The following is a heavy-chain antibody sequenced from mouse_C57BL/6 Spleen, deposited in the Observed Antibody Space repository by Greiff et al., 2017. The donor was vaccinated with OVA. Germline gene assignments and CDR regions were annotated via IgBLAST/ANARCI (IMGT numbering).Heavy chain of an antibody. J-gene: IGHJ4*01. V-gene: IGHV1-52*01. CDR2: IDPSDSET. D-gene: IGHD1-1*01. Sequence: VKQSCKASGYTFTSYWMHWVKQRPIQGLEWIGNIDPSDSETHYNKKFKDKATLTVDKSSSTAYMQLSSLTSEDSAVYYGASGIRSKDYYAMDYWGQGTSVTVSS. CDR1: GYTFTSYW. CDR3: ASGIRSKDYYAMDY.